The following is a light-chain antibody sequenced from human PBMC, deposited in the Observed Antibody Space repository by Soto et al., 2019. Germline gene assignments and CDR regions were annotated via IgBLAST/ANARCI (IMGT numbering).Light chain of an antibody. CDR2: IAS. Sequence: ETVMTQSPATLSVSPGERATLSCRASQSVSSALAWYQHKPGQAPRLLMYIASTRATGIPARFSGSGSGTEFTLTITSLQSEDFAVYSCQQYNDWPRTFGQGTKVDIK. J-gene: IGKJ1*01. CDR3: QQYNDWPRT. V-gene: IGKV3-15*01. CDR1: QSVSSA.